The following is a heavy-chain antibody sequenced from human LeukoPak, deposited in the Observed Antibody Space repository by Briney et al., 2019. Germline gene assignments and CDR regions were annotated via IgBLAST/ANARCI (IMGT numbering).Heavy chain of an antibody. CDR3: AKVETSGGANCYALDY. CDR2: ISGSDGST. J-gene: IGHJ4*02. V-gene: IGHV3-23*01. Sequence: GGSLRLSSAASGFTFSSYAMTWVRQAPDKGLEWVSAISGSDGSTYYADSVKGRFTISRDDSQNTLYLQMNSLSAEDTAVYYCAKVETSGGANCYALDYWGQGTLVTVSS. CDR1: GFTFSSYA. D-gene: IGHD2-2*01.